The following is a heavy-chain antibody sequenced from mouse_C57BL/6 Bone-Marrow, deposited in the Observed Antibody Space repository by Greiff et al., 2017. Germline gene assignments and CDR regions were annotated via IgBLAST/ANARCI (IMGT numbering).Heavy chain of an antibody. CDR2: ISYDGSN. J-gene: IGHJ2*01. V-gene: IGHV3-6*01. CDR1: GYSITSGYY. Sequence: EVQVVESGPGLVKPSQSLSLTCSVTGYSITSGYYWNWIRQFPGNKLEWMGYISYDGSNNYNPSLKNRISITRDPSKNQFFLKLNSVTTEDTATYYCAREGYYFDYWGQGTTRTVSS. CDR3: AREGYYFDY.